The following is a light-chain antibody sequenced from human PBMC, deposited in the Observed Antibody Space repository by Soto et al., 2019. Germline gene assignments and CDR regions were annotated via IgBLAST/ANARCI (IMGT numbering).Light chain of an antibody. CDR3: QQYGRSPCT. V-gene: IGKV3-20*01. CDR1: QSITSSY. Sequence: EMGWTRSQATLPLSPGERATLSSRASQSITSSYLAWYQQKPGQAPRPLILGASNRATGIPDRFSGSGSGTEFTLTISILEPEDFAVFYCQQYGRSPCTFGPGTKVDLK. CDR2: GAS. J-gene: IGKJ3*01.